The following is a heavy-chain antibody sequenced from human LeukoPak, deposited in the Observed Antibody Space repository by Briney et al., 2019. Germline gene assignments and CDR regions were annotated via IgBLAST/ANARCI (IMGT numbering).Heavy chain of an antibody. J-gene: IGHJ4*02. Sequence: GGSLRLSCAASGFTFSSYAMSWVRQAPGKGLEWVSAISGSGGSTYSAGSVKGRFTISRDNSKNTLYLHMNSLRAEDTAVYYCARDSNYDTSGHYYWGQGTLVTVSP. CDR3: ARDSNYDTSGHYY. CDR1: GFTFSSYA. D-gene: IGHD3-22*01. V-gene: IGHV3-23*01. CDR2: ISGSGGST.